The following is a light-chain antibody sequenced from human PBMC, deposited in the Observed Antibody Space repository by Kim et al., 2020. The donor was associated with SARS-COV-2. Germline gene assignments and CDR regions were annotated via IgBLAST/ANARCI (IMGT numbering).Light chain of an antibody. CDR2: KDS. V-gene: IGLV3-25*03. CDR1: ALPKQY. Sequence: PGQKDRINCSGDALPKQYAYWYQQKPGQAPVMVIYKDSERPSGNPERFPGSSSGTTVTLTISGDQAEDEAVYYCQSADSSGTYWVFGGGTQLTVL. CDR3: QSADSSGTYWV. J-gene: IGLJ3*02.